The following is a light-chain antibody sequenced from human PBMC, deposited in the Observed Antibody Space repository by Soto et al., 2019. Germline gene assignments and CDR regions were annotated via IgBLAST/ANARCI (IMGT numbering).Light chain of an antibody. CDR1: QSVNGN. CDR3: QQYNFWPPLT. J-gene: IGKJ4*01. V-gene: IGKV3-15*01. Sequence: EIVMTQSPATLSVSPGERATLSCRASQSVNGNLAWYWQKPGQAPRLLISDASTRATGVPARFSGSGSGTEFTLTISSLQSEDSGIYYCQQYNFWPPLTFGVGTKVEIK. CDR2: DAS.